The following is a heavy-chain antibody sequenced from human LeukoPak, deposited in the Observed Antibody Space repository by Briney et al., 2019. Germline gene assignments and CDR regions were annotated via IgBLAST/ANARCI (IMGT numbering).Heavy chain of an antibody. D-gene: IGHD3-3*02. CDR2: ITSNSGRM. J-gene: IGHJ3*02. V-gene: IGHV3-9*01. CDR1: GFTLDHYA. CDR3: AKDISNLDFDGFDI. Sequence: GGSLRLSCAASGFTLDHYAMHWVRQVPGKGLEWVSGITSNSGRMAYAEAVKGRFTISRDNAKSSLFLQMNSLRVEDTALYYCAKDISNLDFDGFDIWGQGTMVTVSS.